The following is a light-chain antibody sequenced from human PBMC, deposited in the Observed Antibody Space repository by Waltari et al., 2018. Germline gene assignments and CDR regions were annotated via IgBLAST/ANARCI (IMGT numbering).Light chain of an antibody. CDR1: QSISNN. Sequence: EIVMTQSPATLSVFPGERAPLSCRASQSISNNLAWYQQKPGQAPRLLVYGASTRATGIPARFSGSGSGTEFTLTISSLQSEDFAVYYCQQYYNWPQTFGQGTKLEIK. CDR3: QQYYNWPQT. CDR2: GAS. V-gene: IGKV3-15*01. J-gene: IGKJ2*01.